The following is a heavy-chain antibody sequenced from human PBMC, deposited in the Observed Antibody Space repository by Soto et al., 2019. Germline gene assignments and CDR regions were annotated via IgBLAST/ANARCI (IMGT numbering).Heavy chain of an antibody. CDR1: GGSISSGGYS. CDR3: SRDRRSGPRAFDI. D-gene: IGHD6-19*01. CDR2: IYHSGST. J-gene: IGHJ3*02. V-gene: IGHV4-30-2*01. Sequence: PSETLSLTCAVSGGSISSGGYSWSWIRQPPGKGLEWIGYIYHSGSTYYNPSLKSRVTISVDRSKNQFSLKLSSVTAADTAVYYCSRDRRSGPRAFDIWGQGTMDTVSS.